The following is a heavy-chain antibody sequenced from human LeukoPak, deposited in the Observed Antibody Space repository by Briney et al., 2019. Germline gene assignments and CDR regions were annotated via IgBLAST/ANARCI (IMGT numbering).Heavy chain of an antibody. D-gene: IGHD2-15*01. CDR2: IYYSGST. CDR1: GGSISSSSYY. J-gene: IGHJ4*02. V-gene: IGHV4-39*01. CDR3: ARGYCSGGSCYSGFDY. Sequence: SETLSLTCTVSGGSISSSSYYWGWIRQPPGKGLEWIGSIYYSGSTYYNPSLKSRVTISVDTSKNQFSLKLSSVTAADTAVYFCARGYCSGGSCYSGFDYCGQGTLVTVSS.